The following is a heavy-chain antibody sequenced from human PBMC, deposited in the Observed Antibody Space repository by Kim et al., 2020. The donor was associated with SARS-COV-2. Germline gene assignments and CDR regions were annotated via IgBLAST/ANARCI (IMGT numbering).Heavy chain of an antibody. V-gene: IGHV3-74*01. Sequence: ESLKTCANSVKGRFTISRDNIENTLYLQMNSLRVEDTAVYYCGRGMGDYLGQGTLVTVSS. D-gene: IGHD1-26*01. CDR2: ESLK. J-gene: IGHJ4*02. CDR3: GRGMGDY.